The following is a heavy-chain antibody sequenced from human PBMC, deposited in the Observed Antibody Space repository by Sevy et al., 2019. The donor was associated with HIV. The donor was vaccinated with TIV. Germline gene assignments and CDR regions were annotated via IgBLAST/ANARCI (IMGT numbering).Heavy chain of an antibody. CDR1: GFTFSSYA. V-gene: IGHV3-23*01. J-gene: IGHJ4*02. D-gene: IGHD1-7*01. CDR2: ISGSGGST. Sequence: GGSQRLSCAASGFTFSSYAMSWVRQAPGKGLEWVSAISGSGGSTYYADSVKGRFTISRDNSKNTLYLQMNSLRAEDTAVYYCACNWNCVPFDYWGQGTLVTVSS. CDR3: ACNWNCVPFDY.